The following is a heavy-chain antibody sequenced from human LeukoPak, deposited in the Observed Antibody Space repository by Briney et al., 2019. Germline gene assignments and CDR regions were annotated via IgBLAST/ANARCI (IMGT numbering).Heavy chain of an antibody. CDR2: IHTSGTT. Sequence: SETLSLTCTVSGGSISSYYWSFIRQPAGKGLERIGRIHTSGTTWYNASLKSRVAMSVDTSKNQFSLRLTSVTAADTAVYYCARGDLYDGGGRNWFGPWGQGTLVTVSS. CDR1: GGSISSYY. CDR3: ARGDLYDGGGRNWFGP. D-gene: IGHD3-16*01. V-gene: IGHV4-4*07. J-gene: IGHJ5*02.